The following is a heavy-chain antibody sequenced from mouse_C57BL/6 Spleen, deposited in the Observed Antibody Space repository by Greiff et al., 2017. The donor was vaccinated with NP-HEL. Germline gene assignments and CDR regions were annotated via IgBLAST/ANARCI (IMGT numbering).Heavy chain of an antibody. D-gene: IGHD1-1*01. V-gene: IGHV1-80*01. Sequence: QVQLQQSGAELVKPGASVKISCKASGYAFSSYWMNWVKQRPGKGLEWIGQIYPGDGDTNYNGKFKGKATLTADKSSSTAYMQLSSLTSEDSAVYFCASPYGSSYEGIAYWGQGTLVTVSA. CDR3: ASPYGSSYEGIAY. CDR1: GYAFSSYW. J-gene: IGHJ3*01. CDR2: IYPGDGDT.